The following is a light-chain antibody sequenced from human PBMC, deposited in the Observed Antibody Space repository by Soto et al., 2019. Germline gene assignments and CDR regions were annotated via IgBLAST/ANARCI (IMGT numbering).Light chain of an antibody. CDR3: CSYVGSSTFYV. Sequence: IFCTETSSDVGSYNLVSWYQQHPGKAPKLMIYEVSKRPSGVSNRFSGSKSGNTASLTISGLQAEDEADYYCCSYVGSSTFYVFGTGTKVTVL. J-gene: IGLJ1*01. CDR2: EVS. V-gene: IGLV2-23*02. CDR1: SSDVGSYNL.